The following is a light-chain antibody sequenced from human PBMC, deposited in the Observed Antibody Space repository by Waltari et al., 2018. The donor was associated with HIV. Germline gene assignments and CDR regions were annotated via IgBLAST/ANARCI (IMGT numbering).Light chain of an antibody. V-gene: IGLV2-14*01. Sequence: QSALTQPASVSGSPGQSITISCTGTSSDVGGYNYVSWYQQHTGKAQKLMIYEVSNRPSGFSNRFSGSKSGNTASLTISGLQAEDEADYYCSSYTSSSTRVFGGGTNLTVL. CDR1: SSDVGGYNY. J-gene: IGLJ3*02. CDR3: SSYTSSSTRV. CDR2: EVS.